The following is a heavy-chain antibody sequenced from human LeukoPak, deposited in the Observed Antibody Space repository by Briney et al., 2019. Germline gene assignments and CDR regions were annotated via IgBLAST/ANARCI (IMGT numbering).Heavy chain of an antibody. Sequence: TSGGSPRLSCAASGFTFSSYSMTWVRQAPGKGLEWVSSISSSSSYIYYADSVKGRFTISRDNAKNSLYLQMNSLRAEDTAVYYCAREWAGQQLDYWGQGTLVTVSS. D-gene: IGHD6-13*01. CDR2: ISSSSSYI. V-gene: IGHV3-21*01. CDR1: GFTFSSYS. CDR3: AREWAGQQLDY. J-gene: IGHJ4*02.